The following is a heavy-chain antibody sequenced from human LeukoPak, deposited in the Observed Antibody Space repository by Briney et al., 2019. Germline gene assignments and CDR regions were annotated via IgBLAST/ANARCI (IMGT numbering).Heavy chain of an antibody. V-gene: IGHV4-4*09. CDR1: GVSISSYY. D-gene: IGHD3-16*01. CDR2: IYTTGDT. CDR3: ARATPVGGVRFDY. J-gene: IGHJ4*02. Sequence: TETLSLTCTVSGVSISSYYWSRIRQPPGKALEWIGSIYTTGDTRYNPSLKSRVTISVDTSKNQFSLKLSSVTAADTAVYYCARATPVGGVRFDYWGQGTLVTVSS.